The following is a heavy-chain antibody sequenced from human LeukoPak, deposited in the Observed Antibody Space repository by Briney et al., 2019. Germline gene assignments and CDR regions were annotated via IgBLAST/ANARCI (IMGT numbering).Heavy chain of an antibody. CDR3: ARERNYYGSGSYLIL. CDR2: IYYSGST. J-gene: IGHJ4*02. Sequence: PSETLSLTCTVSGGSISSYYWSWIRQPPGKGLEWIGYIYYSGSTYYNPSLKSRVTISVDTSKNQFSLKLSSVTAADTAVYYCARERNYYGSGSYLILWGQGTLVTVSS. CDR1: GGSISSYY. V-gene: IGHV4-59*12. D-gene: IGHD3-10*01.